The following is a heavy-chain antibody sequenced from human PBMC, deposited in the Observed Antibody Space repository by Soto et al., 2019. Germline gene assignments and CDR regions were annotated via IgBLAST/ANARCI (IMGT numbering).Heavy chain of an antibody. Sequence: PSVKVSCKASGGTFSSYAISWVRQAPGQGLEWMGGIIPIFGTANYAQKFQGRVTITADESTSTAYMELSSLRSEDTAVYYCASGAVAGTQKWHGMDVWGQGTTVTVSS. V-gene: IGHV1-69*13. D-gene: IGHD6-19*01. CDR1: GGTFSSYA. CDR3: ASGAVAGTQKWHGMDV. CDR2: IIPIFGTA. J-gene: IGHJ6*02.